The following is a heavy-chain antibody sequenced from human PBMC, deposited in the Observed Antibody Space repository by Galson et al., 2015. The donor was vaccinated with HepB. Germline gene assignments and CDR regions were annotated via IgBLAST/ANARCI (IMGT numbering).Heavy chain of an antibody. CDR1: GFTFSSYS. D-gene: IGHD2-15*01. J-gene: IGHJ4*02. V-gene: IGHV3-21*01. CDR2: ISSSSSYI. CDR3: AREPKGGYCSGGSCYSNRDY. Sequence: SLRLSCAASGFTFSSYSMNWVRQAPGKGLEWVSSISSSSSYIYYADSVKGRFTISRDNAKNSLYLQMNSLRAEDTAVYYCAREPKGGYCSGGSCYSNRDYWGQGTLVTVSS.